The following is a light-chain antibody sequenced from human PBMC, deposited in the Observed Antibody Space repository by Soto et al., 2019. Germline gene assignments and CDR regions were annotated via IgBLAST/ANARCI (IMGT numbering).Light chain of an antibody. CDR2: AAS. CDR1: QGTSNS. CDR3: QKYYSAPFT. Sequence: DIQMTQSPSSLSASAGDRVTITCRARQGTSNSLAWYQEKPGKVPKLLIYAASTLQSGAPYRFSGSGSGSDFPLTISSLQPEYVAPYYCQKYYSAPFTFGPGTKVDIK. V-gene: IGKV1-27*01. J-gene: IGKJ3*01.